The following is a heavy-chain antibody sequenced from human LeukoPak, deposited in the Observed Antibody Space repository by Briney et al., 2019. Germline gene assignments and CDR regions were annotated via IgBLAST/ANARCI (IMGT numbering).Heavy chain of an antibody. Sequence: PGGSLRLSCAASGFTFSSYAMHWVRQAPGKGLEWVAVISYDGSNKYYADSVKGRFTISRDNSKNTLYLQIDSLRAEDTAVYYCAKGYGQQLVNNWFDPWGQGTLVSVFS. CDR2: ISYDGSNK. J-gene: IGHJ5*02. V-gene: IGHV3-30*04. D-gene: IGHD6-13*01. CDR1: GFTFSSYA. CDR3: AKGYGQQLVNNWFDP.